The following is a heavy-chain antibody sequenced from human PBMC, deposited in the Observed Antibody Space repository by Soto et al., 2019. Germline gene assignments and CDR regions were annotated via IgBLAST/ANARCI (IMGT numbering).Heavy chain of an antibody. J-gene: IGHJ5*02. CDR2: INPNSGGT. D-gene: IGHD2-2*01. CDR1: GYTFTGYY. V-gene: IGHV1-2*04. Sequence: ASVKVSCKASGYTFTGYYMHWVRQAPGQGLEWMGWINPNSGGTNYAQKFQGWVTMTRDTSISTAYMEPSRLRSDDTAVYYCARGGLVVVPAGLDWFDPWGQGTLVTVSS. CDR3: ARGGLVVVPAGLDWFDP.